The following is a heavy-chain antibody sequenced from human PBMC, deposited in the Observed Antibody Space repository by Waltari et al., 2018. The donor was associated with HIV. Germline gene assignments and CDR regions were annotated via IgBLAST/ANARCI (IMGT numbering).Heavy chain of an antibody. J-gene: IGHJ4*02. D-gene: IGHD3-16*01. V-gene: IGHV3-15*01. CDR1: GFTFSDAW. Sequence: EVLLVESGGGLGKPGGSFRLPCAASGFTFSDAWVSWGRQAPGKGLEGVGRIKRNTDGGTTDYAAPVKGRFTISRDDSKTTLYLEMNSRKTEDTAVYYCTTVGGGTRDYWGQGTLITVSS. CDR2: IKRNTDGGTT. CDR3: TTVGGGTRDY.